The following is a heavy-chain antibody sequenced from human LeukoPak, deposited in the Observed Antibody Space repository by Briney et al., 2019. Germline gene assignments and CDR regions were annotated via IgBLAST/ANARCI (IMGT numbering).Heavy chain of an antibody. D-gene: IGHD6-13*01. J-gene: IGHJ4*02. CDR1: GGSTSSSSYY. V-gene: IGHV4-39*07. Sequence: PSETLSLTCTVSGGSTSSSSYYWGWIRQPPGKGLEWIGSIYYSGSTYYNPSLKSRVTISVDTSKNQFSLKLSSVTAADTAVYYCARVVRMTRIAAAAHFDYWGQGTLVTVSS. CDR2: IYYSGST. CDR3: ARVVRMTRIAAAAHFDY.